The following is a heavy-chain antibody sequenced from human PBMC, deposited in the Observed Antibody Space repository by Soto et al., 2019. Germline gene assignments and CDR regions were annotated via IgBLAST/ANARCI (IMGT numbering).Heavy chain of an antibody. CDR1: GGTFSSYA. Sequence: SVKVSCKASGGTFSSYAISWVRQAPGQGLAWMGGIIPIFGTANYAQKFQGRGTITADESTSTAYMELSSLRSEDTAVYYCARGLTSVVVTAMREDAFGIWGQGTMVTVSS. CDR2: IIPIFGTA. D-gene: IGHD2-21*02. V-gene: IGHV1-69*13. CDR3: ARGLTSVVVTAMREDAFGI. J-gene: IGHJ3*02.